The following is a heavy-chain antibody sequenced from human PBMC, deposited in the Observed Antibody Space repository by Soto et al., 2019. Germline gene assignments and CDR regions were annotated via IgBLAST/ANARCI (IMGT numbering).Heavy chain of an antibody. CDR1: GGSISSSSYY. CDR2: IYYSGST. CDR3: ARHRPGDTSGYYYVGVLFQH. J-gene: IGHJ1*01. Sequence: QLQLQESGPGLVKPSETLSLTCTVSGGSISSSSYYWGWIRQPPGKGLEWIGSIYYSGSTYYNPSLKGRVTMSVDTSKNQFSLKLSSMTATDTAVYYCARHRPGDTSGYYYVGVLFQHWGQGTLVTVSS. D-gene: IGHD3-22*01. V-gene: IGHV4-39*01.